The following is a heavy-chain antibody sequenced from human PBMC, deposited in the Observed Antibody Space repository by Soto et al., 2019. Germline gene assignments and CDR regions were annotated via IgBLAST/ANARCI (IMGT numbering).Heavy chain of an antibody. CDR3: PKDGAIAARPDYYYYYMDV. CDR2: ISYDGSNK. J-gene: IGHJ6*03. CDR1: GFTFSRYD. V-gene: IGHV3-30*18. D-gene: IGHD6-6*01. Sequence: PGGSLRLSGAATGFTFSRYDMHWVRQAPGKGLEWVAVISYDGSNKYYADSVKGRFTISRDNSKNTLYLQMNSLRAEDTAVYYCPKDGAIAARPDYYYYYMDVWGKGTTVTVSS.